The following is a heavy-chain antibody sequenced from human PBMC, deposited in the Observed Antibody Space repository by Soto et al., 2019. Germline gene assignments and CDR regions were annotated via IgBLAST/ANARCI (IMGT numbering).Heavy chain of an antibody. CDR3: TRSLYSSSWYAGS. Sequence: SETVSLTCDVSGYSISSGFYWGWIRQPPGKGLEWIGSVYHSGTTYYNPSLKSRVTMSLDTSNNQFSLRLASVTAADTAVYFCTRSLYSSSWYAGSWGQGTLVTVSS. V-gene: IGHV4-38-2*01. CDR2: VYHSGTT. D-gene: IGHD6-13*01. CDR1: GYSISSGFY. J-gene: IGHJ4*02.